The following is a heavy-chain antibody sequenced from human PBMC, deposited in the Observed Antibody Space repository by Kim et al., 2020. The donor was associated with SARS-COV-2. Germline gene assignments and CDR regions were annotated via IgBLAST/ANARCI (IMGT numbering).Heavy chain of an antibody. CDR3: ARAFQGDY. J-gene: IGHJ4*02. D-gene: IGHD3-16*01. Sequence: GSEKYYVESVKGRFTISRDNAKNSLYLQMNSLRAEDTAVYYCARAFQGDYWGQGTLVTVSS. CDR2: GSEK. V-gene: IGHV3-7*03.